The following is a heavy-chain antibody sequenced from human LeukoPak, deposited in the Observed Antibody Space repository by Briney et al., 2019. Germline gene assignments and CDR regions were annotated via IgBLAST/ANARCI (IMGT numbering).Heavy chain of an antibody. CDR3: VNVHADHVGY. CDR1: GFTFSRYG. CDR2: ISYDGSNK. J-gene: IGHJ4*02. V-gene: IGHV3-30*18. D-gene: IGHD6-6*01. Sequence: GGSLRLSCAASGFTFSRYGMHWVRQAPGKGLEWVAVISYDGSNKYYADSVKGRFTISRDNSKNTLYLQMNSLRAEDTAVYYCVNVHADHVGYWGQGTLVTVSS.